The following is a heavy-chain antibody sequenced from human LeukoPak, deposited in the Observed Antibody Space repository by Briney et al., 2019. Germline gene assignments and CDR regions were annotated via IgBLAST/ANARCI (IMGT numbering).Heavy chain of an antibody. CDR1: GGSFRGYY. Sequence: SETLSLTCAVYGGSFRGYYWSWIRQPPGKGLEWIGEINHSGSSNYNPSLKSRVTISLDTSKNQFSLKLSSVTAADTAVYYCARDTLNRSYDSSGYYYWGQGTLVTVSS. CDR3: ARDTLNRSYDSSGYYY. V-gene: IGHV4-34*01. CDR2: INHSGSS. J-gene: IGHJ4*02. D-gene: IGHD3-22*01.